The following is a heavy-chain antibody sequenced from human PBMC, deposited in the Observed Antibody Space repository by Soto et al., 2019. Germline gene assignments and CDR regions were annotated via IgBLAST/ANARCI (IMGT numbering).Heavy chain of an antibody. D-gene: IGHD1-1*01. Sequence: GGSLRLSCAASGFTFSSYAMSWVRQAPGKGLEWVSAISGSGGSTYYADSVKGRFTISRDNSKNTLYLQMNSLRAEDTAVYYCATLTGRWLQLYPFDYSGQGTLVTVSS. CDR1: GFTFSSYA. V-gene: IGHV3-23*01. CDR2: ISGSGGST. J-gene: IGHJ4*02. CDR3: ATLTGRWLQLYPFDY.